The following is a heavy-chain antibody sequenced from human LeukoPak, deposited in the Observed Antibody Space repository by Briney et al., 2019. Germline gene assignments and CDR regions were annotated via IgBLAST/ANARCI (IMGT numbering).Heavy chain of an antibody. CDR1: GGSFSGYY. D-gene: IGHD3-22*01. V-gene: IGHV4-34*01. CDR2: INHSGST. J-gene: IGHJ4*02. Sequence: SETLSLTCAVYGGSFSGYYWSWIRQPPGKGLEWIGEINHSGSTNYNPSLKSRVTISVDTSKNQFSLKLSSVTAADTAVYYGARGEGSGYYYIAYWGQGTLVTVSS. CDR3: ARGEGSGYYYIAY.